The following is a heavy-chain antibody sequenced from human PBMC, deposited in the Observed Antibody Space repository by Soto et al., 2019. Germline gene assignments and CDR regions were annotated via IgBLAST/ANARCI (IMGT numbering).Heavy chain of an antibody. V-gene: IGHV2-5*02. D-gene: IGHD2-8*01. J-gene: IGHJ4*01. CDR2: IYWDDDK. Sequence: QITLRESGPTRVKPTQTLMLTCTFSGFSLTTRPVGVAWIRQPPGKALEWLAVIYWDDDKRYNPSLKSRLTIAKDTSKNLVVLTMAYMDPVDTATYFCAHSGDMNGNWDQGYLDHWGHGTLVTVSS. CDR1: GFSLTTRPVG. CDR3: AHSGDMNGNWDQGYLDH.